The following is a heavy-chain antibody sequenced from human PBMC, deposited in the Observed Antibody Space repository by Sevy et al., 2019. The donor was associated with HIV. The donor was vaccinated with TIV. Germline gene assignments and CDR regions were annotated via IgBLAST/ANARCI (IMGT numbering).Heavy chain of an antibody. CDR3: AKGAVGSSTSVKFSMDV. CDR2: ISGSGGST. D-gene: IGHD2-2*01. CDR1: GFTFSSYA. V-gene: IGHV3-23*01. Sequence: GGSLRLSCAASGFTFSSYAMSWVRQAPGKGLEWVSVISGSGGSTYSADSVKGQFTISRDNSKNTLYLQMNSLRAEDTAVYYCAKGAVGSSTSVKFSMDVWGKGTTVTVSS. J-gene: IGHJ6*03.